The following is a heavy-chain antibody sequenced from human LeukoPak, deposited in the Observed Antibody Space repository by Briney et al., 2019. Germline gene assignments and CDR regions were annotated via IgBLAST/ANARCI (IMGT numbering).Heavy chain of an antibody. J-gene: IGHJ4*02. CDR3: ARDDTMVRGVIGY. D-gene: IGHD3-10*01. V-gene: IGHV4-39*07. CDR1: GGSISSYY. Sequence: SETLSLTCTVSGGSISSYYWGWIRQPPGKGLEWIGSIYYSGSTYYNPSLKSRVTISVDTSKNQFSLKLSSVTAADTAVYYCARDDTMVRGVIGYWGQGTLVTVSS. CDR2: IYYSGST.